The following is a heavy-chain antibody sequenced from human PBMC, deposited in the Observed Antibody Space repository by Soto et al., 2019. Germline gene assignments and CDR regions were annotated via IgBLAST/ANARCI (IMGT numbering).Heavy chain of an antibody. CDR3: DRVPSIGMVRGENWFEP. CDR1: GGSFSCYY. CDR2: INHSGRP. J-gene: IGHJ5*02. V-gene: IGHV4-34*01. Sequence: SETLSLTCAVDGGSFSCYYCSWIRQPPGKGLEWIGEINHSGRPNYNPSLKSRVTISVDTSKNQFSLKLSSVTAADTAVYYCDRVPSIGMVRGENWFEPWGQGPLVVVCS. D-gene: IGHD3-10*01.